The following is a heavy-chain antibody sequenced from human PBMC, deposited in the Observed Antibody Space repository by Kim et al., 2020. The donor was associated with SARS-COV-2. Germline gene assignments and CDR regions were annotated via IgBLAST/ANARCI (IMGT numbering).Heavy chain of an antibody. CDR3: ARGGGAYCGSDCYRALDY. CDR2: IYRDGTI. Sequence: GGSLRLSCAPSGLTVSSDYMSWVRQAPGQGLEWVSVIYRDGTIHYADSVKGRFIISRDNSRNTLYLQMNSLRADDTAVYYCARGGGAYCGSDCYRALDYWGQGTLVTVSS. V-gene: IGHV3-66*01. D-gene: IGHD2-21*01. CDR1: GLTVSSDY. J-gene: IGHJ4*02.